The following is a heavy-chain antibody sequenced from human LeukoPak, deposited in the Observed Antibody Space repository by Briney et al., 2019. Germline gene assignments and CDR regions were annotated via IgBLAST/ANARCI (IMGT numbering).Heavy chain of an antibody. CDR1: GGSISSYD. Sequence: PSETLSLTCTLCGGSISSYDWRWVRQPAGKGLEWIGRIYTSGSTNYNPSLKSRVTMSVDTSQNQFSLKLSSVTAADTGVYFCTRHSSDYYGPFDYWGQGTLVTVSS. CDR2: IYTSGST. J-gene: IGHJ4*02. CDR3: TRHSSDYYGPFDY. D-gene: IGHD6-19*01. V-gene: IGHV4-4*07.